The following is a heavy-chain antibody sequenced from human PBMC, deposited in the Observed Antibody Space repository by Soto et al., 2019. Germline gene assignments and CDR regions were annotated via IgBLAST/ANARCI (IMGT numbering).Heavy chain of an antibody. D-gene: IGHD3-10*01. CDR2: MNGAATST. V-gene: IGHV3-23*05. CDR3: ARGGADHYNYGMDV. CDR1: GFTLTYA. Sequence: HLSESGGGLLQPGGSLTLSCAASGFTLTYAMTWVRRPPGKGLEWVSSMNGAATSTSYADSVKGRFTMSRDNSKNTLYLEMNTLRPEDTAVYYCARGGADHYNYGMDVWGQGTTVIVSS. J-gene: IGHJ6*02.